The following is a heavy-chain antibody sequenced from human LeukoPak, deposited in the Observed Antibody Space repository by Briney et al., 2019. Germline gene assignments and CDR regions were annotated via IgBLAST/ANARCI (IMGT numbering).Heavy chain of an antibody. CDR3: ARGDSSSWSPILY. Sequence: PSETLSLTCTVSGGPISGYYWNWIRQPPGKGLEWIGYIYYSGSTNSNPSLKSRVTISVDTSKNQFSLRLSSVTAADTAVYYCARGDSSSWSPILYWGQGTLVTVSS. D-gene: IGHD6-13*01. V-gene: IGHV4-59*01. CDR2: IYYSGST. J-gene: IGHJ4*02. CDR1: GGPISGYY.